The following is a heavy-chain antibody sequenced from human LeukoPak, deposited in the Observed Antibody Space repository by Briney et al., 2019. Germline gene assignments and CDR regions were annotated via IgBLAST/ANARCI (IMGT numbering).Heavy chain of an antibody. J-gene: IGHJ4*02. V-gene: IGHV3-23*01. CDR2: IGGSGGSS. CDR1: GFTFSNYA. Sequence: GGSLRLSCSASGFTFSNYAMNWARQAPGKGLEWVSAIGGSGGSSYYADSVKGRVTISRDNSKNTLYLQMNSLRAEDTAVYYCARKAGYYYGSGDYWGQGTLVTVSS. D-gene: IGHD3-10*01. CDR3: ARKAGYYYGSGDY.